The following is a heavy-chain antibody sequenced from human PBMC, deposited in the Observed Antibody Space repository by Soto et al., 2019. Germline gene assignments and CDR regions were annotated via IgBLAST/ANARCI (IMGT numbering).Heavy chain of an antibody. CDR2: IIPIFGTA. D-gene: IGHD3-9*01. CDR3: ARALPILTGYPEDYYYYGMDV. Sequence: SVKVSCKASGGTFSSYAISWVRQAPGQGLEWMGGIIPIFGTANYAQKFQGRVTITADESTSTANMELSSLRSEDTAVYYCARALPILTGYPEDYYYYGMDVWGQGTTVTVSS. V-gene: IGHV1-69*13. CDR1: GGTFSSYA. J-gene: IGHJ6*02.